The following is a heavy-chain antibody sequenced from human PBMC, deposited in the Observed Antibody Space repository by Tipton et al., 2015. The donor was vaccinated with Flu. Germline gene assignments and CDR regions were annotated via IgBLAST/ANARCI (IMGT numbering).Heavy chain of an antibody. CDR1: GGSISSSSYY. CDR3: ARGGVGATRGYYFDY. D-gene: IGHD1-26*01. CDR2: IYYSGST. V-gene: IGHV4-39*07. Sequence: TLSLTCTVSGGSISSSSYYWAWIRQPPGKGLEWIGSIYYSGSTYYKTSLKSRVTMSVDTSKNQFSLKLSSVTAADTAVYYCARGGVGATRGYYFDYWGQGTLVTVSS. J-gene: IGHJ4*02.